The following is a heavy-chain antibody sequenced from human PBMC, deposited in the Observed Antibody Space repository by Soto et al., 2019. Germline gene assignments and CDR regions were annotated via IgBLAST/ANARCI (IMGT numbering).Heavy chain of an antibody. CDR2: IYHNXAP. Sequence: ETLXLTCTVSGDSTSMSGYYWGWIRQPPGKGLEWIGXIYHNXAPYYNKSLQXXVTMSVDXXKDQFSLRMSSVTAADTAVYYCARGWEWFSFDPWGQGTLVTVSS. CDR3: ARGWEWFSFDP. V-gene: IGHV4-39*01. J-gene: IGHJ5*02. D-gene: IGHD3-3*01. CDR1: GDSTSMSGYY.